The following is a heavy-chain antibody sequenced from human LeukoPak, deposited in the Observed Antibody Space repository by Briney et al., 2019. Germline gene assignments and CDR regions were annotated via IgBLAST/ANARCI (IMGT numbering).Heavy chain of an antibody. CDR2: IYHGGST. Sequence: PSETLSLTCAVSGYSISSGYYWSWIRQPPGKGLEWIGSIYHGGSTFYNPSLKSRVAISADTSKNQFSLKLSSVTAADTAVYYCASLGVVPGAIPDAFDIWGQGTMVIVSS. CDR1: GYSISSGYY. CDR3: ASLGVVPGAIPDAFDI. V-gene: IGHV4-38-2*01. J-gene: IGHJ3*02. D-gene: IGHD2-2*02.